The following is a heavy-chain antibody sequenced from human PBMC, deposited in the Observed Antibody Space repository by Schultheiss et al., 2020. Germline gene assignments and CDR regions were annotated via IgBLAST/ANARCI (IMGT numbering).Heavy chain of an antibody. V-gene: IGHV1-8*01. J-gene: IGHJ6*02. D-gene: IGHD6-13*01. Sequence: ASVKVSCKASGYTFTSYDINWVRQATGQGLEWMGWMNPNSGNTGYAQKFQGRVTMTRNTSISTAYMELSSLRSEDTAVYYCARRFSSSWEVYYYYYYGMDVWGQGTTVTVS. CDR2: MNPNSGNT. CDR1: GYTFTSYD. CDR3: ARRFSSSWEVYYYYYYGMDV.